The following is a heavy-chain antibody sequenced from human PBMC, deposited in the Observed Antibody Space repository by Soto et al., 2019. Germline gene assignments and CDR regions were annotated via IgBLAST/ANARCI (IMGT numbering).Heavy chain of an antibody. J-gene: IGHJ6*02. CDR2: FDPEDGET. D-gene: IGHD6-13*01. CDR3: ATGSAAGLYYYYGMDV. Sequence: ASVKVSCKVSGYTLTELSMHWVRQAPGKGLEWMGGFDPEDGETIYAQKFQGRVTMTEDTSTDTAYMGLSSLRSEDTAVYYCATGSAAGLYYYYGMDVWGQGTTVTVSS. CDR1: GYTLTELS. V-gene: IGHV1-24*01.